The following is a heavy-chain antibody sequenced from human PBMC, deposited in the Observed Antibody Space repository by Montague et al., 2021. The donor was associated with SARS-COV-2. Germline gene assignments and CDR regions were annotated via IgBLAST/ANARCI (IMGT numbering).Heavy chain of an antibody. CDR1: GFIFSNYA. CDR3: AKSPIRFFDY. CDR2: IYSDGSGT. V-gene: IGHV3-23*03. Sequence: SLRLSCAASGFIFSNYAMSWVRQAPGKGLEWVSVIYSDGSGTHYADSVKGRFTISRDKVKNMVYLQMNSLRVEDTAVYYCAKSPIRFFDYWGQGTLVTVSS. D-gene: IGHD3-16*01. J-gene: IGHJ4*02.